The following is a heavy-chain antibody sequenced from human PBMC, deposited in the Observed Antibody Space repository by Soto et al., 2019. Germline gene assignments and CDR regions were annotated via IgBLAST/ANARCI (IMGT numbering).Heavy chain of an antibody. CDR2: IYYSGST. D-gene: IGHD2-15*01. Sequence: SETLSLTCTVSGGSISSYYWSWIRQPPGKGLEWIGYIYYSGSTNYNPSLKSRVTISVDTSKNQFSLKLCSVTAADTAVYYCATSYCSGGSCYDSTFDYWGQGTLVTVSS. CDR1: GGSISSYY. CDR3: ATSYCSGGSCYDSTFDY. J-gene: IGHJ4*02. V-gene: IGHV4-59*08.